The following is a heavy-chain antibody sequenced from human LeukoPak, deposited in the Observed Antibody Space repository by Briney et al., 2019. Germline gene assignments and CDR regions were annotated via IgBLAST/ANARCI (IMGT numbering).Heavy chain of an antibody. CDR3: AKAARITMVRALDY. CDR2: ISGSGGST. J-gene: IGHJ4*02. D-gene: IGHD3-10*01. Sequence: GGSLRLSCAAYGFTLSSYAMSWVRQAPGKGLEWVSAISGSGGSTYYADSVKGRFTISRDNSKNTLYLQMNSLRAEDTAVYYCAKAARITMVRALDYWGQGTLVTVSS. CDR1: GFTLSSYA. V-gene: IGHV3-23*01.